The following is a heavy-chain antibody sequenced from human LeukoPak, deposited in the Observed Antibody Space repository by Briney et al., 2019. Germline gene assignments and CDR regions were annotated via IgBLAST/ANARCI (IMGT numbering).Heavy chain of an antibody. V-gene: IGHV4-34*01. D-gene: IGHD3-22*01. Sequence: SETLSLTCAVYGGSFSGYYRGWIRQPPGKGLEWIGSISSSGSTYYTPSLKSRVTISADTSKNQFSLRLNSVTAADTAVYYCAGLSSGWYYYYMDVWGKGTTVTVSS. CDR3: AGLSSGWYYYYMDV. CDR1: GGSFSGYY. J-gene: IGHJ6*03. CDR2: ISSSGST.